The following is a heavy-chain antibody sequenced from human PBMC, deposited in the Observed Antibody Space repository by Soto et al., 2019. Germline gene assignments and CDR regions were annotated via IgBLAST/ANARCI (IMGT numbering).Heavy chain of an antibody. J-gene: IGHJ5*02. CDR2: INPSGGRT. D-gene: IGHD3-9*01. Sequence: QVQLVQSGAEVKKPGASVKVSCKASGYTFTSYYMHWVRQAPGQGLEWMGIINPSGGRTSYAQKYQGIVTMTRDKSTSTVDMELSSLRSEDTAVYYCARGDILTGYPRNWFDPWGQGTQVTVSS. V-gene: IGHV1-46*01. CDR1: GYTFTSYY. CDR3: ARGDILTGYPRNWFDP.